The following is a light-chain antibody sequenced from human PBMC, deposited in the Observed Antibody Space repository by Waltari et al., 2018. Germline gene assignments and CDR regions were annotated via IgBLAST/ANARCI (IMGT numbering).Light chain of an antibody. J-gene: IGLJ1*01. V-gene: IGLV2-14*03. CDR2: DFI. Sequence: QSALTQPASVSGSPGQSITISCTGTSSDVGRYNYVSWYQQHPDKVPKLLMFDFIYRPSGVSDRFSGSKSGNTASLTISGLRADDEADYYCLSFSAVGTRVFGTGTRVTVL. CDR3: LSFSAVGTRV. CDR1: SSDVGRYNY.